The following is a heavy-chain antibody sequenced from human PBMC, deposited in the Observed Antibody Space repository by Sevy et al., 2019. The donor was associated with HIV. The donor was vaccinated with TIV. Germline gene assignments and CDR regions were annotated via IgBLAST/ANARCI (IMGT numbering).Heavy chain of an antibody. J-gene: IGHJ4*02. V-gene: IGHV3-30*04. CDR3: ARLQVTSHYYDY. D-gene: IGHD5-18*01. CDR1: RFTFSTYA. Sequence: GGSLRLSCAASRFTFSTYAIHWVRQAPGKGLEWVAVISYDGSNKYYADSVKGRFTISRDNSKHTLYLQMNSLRVEDTAVYYCARLQVTSHYYDYWGQGTLVTDSS. CDR2: ISYDGSNK.